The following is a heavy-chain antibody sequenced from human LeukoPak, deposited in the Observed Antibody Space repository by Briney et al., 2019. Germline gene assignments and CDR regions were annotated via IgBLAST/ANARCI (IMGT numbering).Heavy chain of an antibody. D-gene: IGHD3-10*01. Sequence: PSETLSLTCAVYGGSFSGYYWSWIHQPPGKGLEWIGEINHSGSTNYNPSLKSRVTISVDTSKNQFSLQLSSVTAADTAVYYCARDDYRGVTNFDPWGQGTLVTVSS. CDR1: GGSFSGYY. CDR3: ARDDYRGVTNFDP. J-gene: IGHJ5*02. CDR2: INHSGST. V-gene: IGHV4-34*01.